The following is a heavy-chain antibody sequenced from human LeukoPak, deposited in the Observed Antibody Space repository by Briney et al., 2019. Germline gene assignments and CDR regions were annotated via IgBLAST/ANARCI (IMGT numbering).Heavy chain of an antibody. Sequence: GGSLRLSCAASGFTFSTYWVHWVRQAPGKGLVWVSRINPDGSETDYADSVKGRFTISRDNAKNTLYLQMNSLRAEDTAVYFCASRVAYSSSWTSFDYWGQGTLVTVSS. D-gene: IGHD6-13*01. CDR3: ASRVAYSSSWTSFDY. J-gene: IGHJ4*02. CDR1: GFTFSTYW. CDR2: INPDGSET. V-gene: IGHV3-74*01.